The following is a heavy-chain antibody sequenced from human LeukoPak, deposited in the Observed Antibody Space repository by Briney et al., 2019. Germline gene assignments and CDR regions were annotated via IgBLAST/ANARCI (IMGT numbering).Heavy chain of an antibody. V-gene: IGHV4-39*07. CDR1: GGSISSSSYY. CDR3: ARDNGDVVAPLMDV. D-gene: IGHD2-21*01. Sequence: SETLSLTCTVSGGSISSSSYYWGWIRQPPGKGLEWIGSIYYSGSTNYNPSLKSRVTISVDTSKNQFSLKLSSVTAADTAVYYCARDNGDVVAPLMDVWGKGTTVTISS. CDR2: IYYSGST. J-gene: IGHJ6*04.